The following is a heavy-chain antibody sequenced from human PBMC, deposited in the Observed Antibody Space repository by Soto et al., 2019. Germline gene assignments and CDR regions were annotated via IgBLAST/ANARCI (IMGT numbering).Heavy chain of an antibody. D-gene: IGHD3-10*01. J-gene: IGHJ3*02. CDR3: PVLALAQDYRKNRCPAASFEI. CDR1: IGSFSGYI. V-gene: IGHV4-34*02. Sequence: VQLQQWGAGQLKPSETLSLTCGVDIGSFSGYIWGWTRQPPWKGLEWIGELNHRASANSHASLMRMLIMPVATFRVQFSLGVASVPAADKAEYYGPVLALAQDYRKNRCPAASFEIWGQDPMVTASP. CDR2: LNHRASA.